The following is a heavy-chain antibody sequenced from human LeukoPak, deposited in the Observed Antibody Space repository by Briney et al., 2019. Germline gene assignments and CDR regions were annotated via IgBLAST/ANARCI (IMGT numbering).Heavy chain of an antibody. V-gene: IGHV3-23*01. CDR2: VSGSGDGT. D-gene: IGHD3/OR15-3a*01. Sequence: QPGGSLRLSCAASGFTFRNYAMMWVRLAPGKGPEWVSTVSGSGDGTYYADSVKGRFTISRDNSKNTLYLQMNSLRGEDTAVYYCAKGAGAGLVDWFDPWGQGTLVTVSS. J-gene: IGHJ5*02. CDR3: AKGAGAGLVDWFDP. CDR1: GFTFRNYA.